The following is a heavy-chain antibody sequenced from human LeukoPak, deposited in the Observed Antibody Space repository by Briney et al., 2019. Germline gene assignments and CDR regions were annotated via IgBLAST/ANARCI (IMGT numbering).Heavy chain of an antibody. J-gene: IGHJ3*02. V-gene: IGHV1-8*01. CDR2: MNPNSGKT. D-gene: IGHD6-13*01. Sequence: ASVKVSCKASGYTFTSYDINWVRQATGQGLEWMGWMNPNSGKTGYAQKFQGRVTMTRNTSFNTAYMELSRLRSDDTAVYYCARDRIAAAGTFGEFDAFDIWGQGTMVTVSS. CDR3: ARDRIAAAGTFGEFDAFDI. CDR1: GYTFTSYD.